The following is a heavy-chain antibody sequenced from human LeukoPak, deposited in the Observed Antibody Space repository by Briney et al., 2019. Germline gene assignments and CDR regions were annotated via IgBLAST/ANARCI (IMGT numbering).Heavy chain of an antibody. Sequence: AGGSLRLSCAASGFTFSSYGMHWVRQAPGKGLEWVALISYDGGNKFYADSVRDRFTTSRDNSKNTLFLQMNSLRIEDTAVYYCAKVFEVRGARRPKDYWGQGTLVIVSS. CDR1: GFTFSSYG. D-gene: IGHD3-10*01. J-gene: IGHJ4*02. CDR3: AKVFEVRGARRPKDY. V-gene: IGHV3-30*18. CDR2: ISYDGGNK.